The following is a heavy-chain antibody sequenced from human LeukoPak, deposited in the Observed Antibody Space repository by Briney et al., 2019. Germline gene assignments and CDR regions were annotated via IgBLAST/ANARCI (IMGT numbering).Heavy chain of an antibody. J-gene: IGHJ3*02. CDR3: AKDIGLYGGNLRGFIDAFDI. Sequence: GGSLRLSCAASGFTFSSYDMHWVRQATGKGLEWVSAIGTAGDTYYPGSVKGRFTISRENAKNSLYLQMNSLGAGDTAVYYCAKDIGLYGGNLRGFIDAFDIWGQGTMVTVSS. CDR2: IGTAGDT. V-gene: IGHV3-13*01. CDR1: GFTFSSYD. D-gene: IGHD4-23*01.